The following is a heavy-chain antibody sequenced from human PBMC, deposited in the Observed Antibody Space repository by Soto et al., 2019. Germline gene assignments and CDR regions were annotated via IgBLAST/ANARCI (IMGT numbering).Heavy chain of an antibody. CDR3: ARVRAAPNYYYYGMGV. CDR2: ISSSSSYI. D-gene: IGHD6-13*01. CDR1: GFTFSSYS. J-gene: IGHJ6*02. Sequence: EVQLVESGGGLVKPGGSLRLSCAASGFTFSSYSMNWVRQAPGKGLEWVSSISSSSSYIYYADSVKGRFTISRDNAKNSLYLQMNSLRAEDTAVYYCARVRAAPNYYYYGMGVWGQGTTVTVSS. V-gene: IGHV3-21*01.